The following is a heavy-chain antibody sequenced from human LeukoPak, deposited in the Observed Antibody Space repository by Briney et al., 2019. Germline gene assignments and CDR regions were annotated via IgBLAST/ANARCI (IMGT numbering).Heavy chain of an antibody. CDR2: IESKTDGGTT. D-gene: IGHD3-10*01. J-gene: IGHJ4*02. CDR1: GFTFSSYW. Sequence: SGGSLRLSCAASGFTFSSYWMSWVRQAPGKGLEWVGRIESKTDGGTTDYAAPVKGRFTISRDDSTNTLYLQMNSLKSEDTAVYYCTTYGSGRKFDCWGQGILVTVSS. CDR3: TTYGSGRKFDC. V-gene: IGHV3-15*04.